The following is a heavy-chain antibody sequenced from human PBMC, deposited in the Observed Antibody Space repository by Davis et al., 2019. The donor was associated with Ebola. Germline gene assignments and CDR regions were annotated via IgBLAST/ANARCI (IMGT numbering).Heavy chain of an antibody. V-gene: IGHV3-23*01. CDR3: AKGAVAGEYWYFDL. CDR1: GFTFSSYA. D-gene: IGHD6-19*01. J-gene: IGHJ2*01. Sequence: PGGSLRLSCAASGFTFSSYAMSWVRQAPGKGLEWVSAISGSGGSTYYADSVKGRFTISRDNSKNSLYLQMNSLRAEDTAVYFCAKGAVAGEYWYFDLWGRGTLVTVSS. CDR2: ISGSGGST.